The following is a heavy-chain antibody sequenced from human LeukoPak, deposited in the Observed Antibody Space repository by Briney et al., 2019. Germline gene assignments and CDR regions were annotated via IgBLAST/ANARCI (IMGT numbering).Heavy chain of an antibody. CDR3: ARGPKTYYYGSGSPAPRGNWFDP. CDR1: GGSISSSTYY. CDR2: IYYSGNT. J-gene: IGHJ5*02. V-gene: IGHV4-39*01. Sequence: SETLSLTCTVSGGSISSSTYYWGWIRLPPGKGLEWIGSIYYSGNTYNNPSLKSRLTISVDTSKNQFSLKLSSLTAADTAVYYCARGPKTYYYGSGSPAPRGNWFDPWGQGTLVTVSS. D-gene: IGHD3-10*01.